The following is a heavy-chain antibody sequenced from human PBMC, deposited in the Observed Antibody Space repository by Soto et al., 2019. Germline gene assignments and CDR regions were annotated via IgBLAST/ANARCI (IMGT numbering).Heavy chain of an antibody. Sequence: QVQLVESGGGVGQPGKSLRLSCAGSGFIFSSYGMHWVRQAPGKGLEWVAFISYDGSNKYYGDSVKGRVTISRDNSKNTQDLQINSLRVEDTAVYFCAKALGELSPESFDYWGQGTLVTVSS. CDR3: AKALGELSPESFDY. D-gene: IGHD3-16*02. V-gene: IGHV3-30*18. CDR1: GFIFSSYG. J-gene: IGHJ4*02. CDR2: ISYDGSNK.